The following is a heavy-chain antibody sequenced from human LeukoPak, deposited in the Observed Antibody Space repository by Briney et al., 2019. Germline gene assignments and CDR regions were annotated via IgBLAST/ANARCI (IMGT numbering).Heavy chain of an antibody. CDR3: ARDGGYCGGGSCYSGEYYYYGMDV. D-gene: IGHD2-15*01. J-gene: IGHJ6*02. Sequence: PGGSLRLSCAASGFTFSSYEMNWVRQAPGKGLEWVSYISSSGSTIYYADSVKGRFTISRDNAKNSPYLQMNSLRAEDTAVYYCARDGGYCGGGSCYSGEYYYYGMDVWGQGTTVTVSS. V-gene: IGHV3-48*03. CDR1: GFTFSSYE. CDR2: ISSSGSTI.